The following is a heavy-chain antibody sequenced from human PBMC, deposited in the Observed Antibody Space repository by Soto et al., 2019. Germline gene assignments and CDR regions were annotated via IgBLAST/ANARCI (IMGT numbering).Heavy chain of an antibody. CDR2: IYWDDDK. Sequence: QITLKESGPTLVKPTQTLTLTCTFSGFSLSSTRMAVGWIRPPPGKALECLALIYWDDDKGYSPFLKSRLTITKDTSKIQVVLTMSNLNPVDTARYYCAHIVVAGLGYYFDYWGQGTLVTVSS. CDR3: AHIVVAGLGYYFDY. D-gene: IGHD6-19*01. CDR1: GFSLSSTRMA. V-gene: IGHV2-5*02. J-gene: IGHJ4*02.